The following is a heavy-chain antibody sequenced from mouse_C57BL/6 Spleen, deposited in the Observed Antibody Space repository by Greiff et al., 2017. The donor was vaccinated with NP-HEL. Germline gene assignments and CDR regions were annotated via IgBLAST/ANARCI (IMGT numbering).Heavy chain of an antibody. CDR2: IDPSDSYT. V-gene: IGHV1-69*01. CDR3: ARGAAQARGFDY. J-gene: IGHJ2*01. D-gene: IGHD3-2*02. CDR1: GYTFTSYW. Sequence: QVQLKQPGAELVMPGASVKLSCKASGYTFTSYWMHWVKQRPGQGLEWIGEIDPSDSYTNYNQKFKGKSTLTVDKSSSTAYMQLSSLTSEDSAVYYCARGAAQARGFDYWGQGTTLTVSS.